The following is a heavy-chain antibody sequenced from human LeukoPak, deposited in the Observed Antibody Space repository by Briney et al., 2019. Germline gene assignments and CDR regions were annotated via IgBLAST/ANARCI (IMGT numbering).Heavy chain of an antibody. V-gene: IGHV4-34*01. CDR1: GGSFSGYY. CDR3: ARSPRITIFGVVRSYYYGMDV. CDR2: INHSGST. J-gene: IGHJ6*02. D-gene: IGHD3-3*01. Sequence: SETLSLTCAVYGGSFSGYYWSWIRQPPGKGLEWIGEINHSGSTNYNPSLKSRVTISVDTSKNQFSLKLSSVTAADTAVYYCARSPRITIFGVVRSYYYGMDVRGQGTTVTVSS.